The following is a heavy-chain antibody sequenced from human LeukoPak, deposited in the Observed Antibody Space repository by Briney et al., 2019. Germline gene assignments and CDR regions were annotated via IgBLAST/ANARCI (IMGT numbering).Heavy chain of an antibody. CDR2: IIPILGIA. CDR3: AREVSHYDSSGYFDY. CDR1: GGTFSSYA. V-gene: IGHV1-69*04. J-gene: IGHJ4*02. Sequence: ASVKVSCKVSGGTFSSYAISWVRQAPGQGLGWMGRIIPILGIANYAQKFQGRVTITADKSTSTAYMELSSLRSEDTAVYYCAREVSHYDSSGYFDYWGQGTLVTVSS. D-gene: IGHD3-22*01.